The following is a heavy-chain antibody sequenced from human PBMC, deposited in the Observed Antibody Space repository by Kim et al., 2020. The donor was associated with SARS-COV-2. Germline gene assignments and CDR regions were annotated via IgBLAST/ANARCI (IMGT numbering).Heavy chain of an antibody. CDR1: GFTFSMYA. J-gene: IGHJ4*02. CDR3: QGGDYNVDF. Sequence: GGSLRLSCSASGFTFSMYAMHWVRQAPGKGLEYVSAISSSGSSTYYADSVKGRFTISRDDSKTTLYLQMSSLRADDTAVYYCQGGDYNVDFWGQGALVTGSS. V-gene: IGHV3-64D*06. D-gene: IGHD3-10*01. CDR2: ISSSGSST.